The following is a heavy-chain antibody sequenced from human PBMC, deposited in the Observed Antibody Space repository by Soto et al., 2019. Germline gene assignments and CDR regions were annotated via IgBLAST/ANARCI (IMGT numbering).Heavy chain of an antibody. J-gene: IGHJ6*02. Sequence: GSLRLSCAASGFTFSDYYMSWIRQAPGKGLEWVSYISSSGSTIYYADSVKGRFTISRDNAKNSLYLQMNSLRAEDTAVYYCARDEGVTIFGVVTHPYYYYYGMDVWGQGTTVTVSS. D-gene: IGHD3-3*01. CDR3: ARDEGVTIFGVVTHPYYYYYGMDV. CDR2: ISSSGSTI. CDR1: GFTFSDYY. V-gene: IGHV3-11*01.